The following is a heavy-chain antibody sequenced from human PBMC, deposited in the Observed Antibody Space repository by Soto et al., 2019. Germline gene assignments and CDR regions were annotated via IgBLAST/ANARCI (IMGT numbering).Heavy chain of an antibody. CDR2: ISAYNGNT. J-gene: IGHJ4*02. D-gene: IGHD3-22*01. V-gene: IGHV1-18*04. CDR1: GYAFTSYG. Sequence: ASVKVSCKASGYAFTSYGISRVRQAPGQGLEWMGWISAYNGNTNYAQKLQGRVTMTTDTSTSTAYMELRSLRSDDTAVYYCARDEEEGSYYDSSGYSAPDYWGQGTLVTVSS. CDR3: ARDEEEGSYYDSSGYSAPDY.